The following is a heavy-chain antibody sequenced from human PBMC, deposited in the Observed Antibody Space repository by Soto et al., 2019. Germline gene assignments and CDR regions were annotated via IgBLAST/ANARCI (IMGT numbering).Heavy chain of an antibody. Sequence: PGGSLRLSCVASGFTFSNVWMSWVRQAPGKGLECVGQSKSKIDGGTTDYSALVKGRFTISRDDSKNTLYLQMNSLIIDDTAVYYCTAGGDYDSWGQGTLVTVSS. D-gene: IGHD4-17*01. CDR2: SKSKIDGGTT. CDR1: GFTFSNVW. J-gene: IGHJ4*02. V-gene: IGHV3-15*01. CDR3: TAGGDYDS.